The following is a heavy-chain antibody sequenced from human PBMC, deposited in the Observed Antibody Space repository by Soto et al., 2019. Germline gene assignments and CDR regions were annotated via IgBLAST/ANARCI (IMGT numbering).Heavy chain of an antibody. CDR1: DGSSVGGGGY. J-gene: IGHJ3*02. CDR3: ARDRGVGAAAGAFDI. V-gene: IGHV4-61*08. Sequence: WSVADGSSVGGGGYRSRNRQPPGKGLEWIGYIYYSGSTNYNPSLKSRVTISVDTSKNQFSLKLSSVTAADTAVYYCARDRGVGAAAGAFDIRGQGTMVTVSS. CDR2: IYYSGST. D-gene: IGHD1-26*01.